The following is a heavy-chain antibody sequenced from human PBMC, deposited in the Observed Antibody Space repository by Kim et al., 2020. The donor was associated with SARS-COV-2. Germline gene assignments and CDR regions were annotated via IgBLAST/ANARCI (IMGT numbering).Heavy chain of an antibody. CDR3: AKGRALLWFGELLNY. Sequence: LKSRVPISRDKSKNTLYLQMNSRRAEDTAVYYCAKGRALLWFGELLNYWGQGTLVTVSS. J-gene: IGHJ4*02. D-gene: IGHD3-10*01. V-gene: IGHV3-23*01.